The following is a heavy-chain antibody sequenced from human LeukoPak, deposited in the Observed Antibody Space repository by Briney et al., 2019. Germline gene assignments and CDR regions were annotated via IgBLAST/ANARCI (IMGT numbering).Heavy chain of an antibody. J-gene: IGHJ4*02. CDR1: GGTFSSYA. Sequence: SVKVSCKASGGTFSSYAISWVRQAPGQGLEWMGRIIPILGIANYAQKFQGRVTITADKSTSTAYMELSSLRSEDTAVYYCAREEKMGATYYFDYWGQGTLVTVSS. CDR3: AREEKMGATYYFDY. CDR2: IIPILGIA. D-gene: IGHD1-26*01. V-gene: IGHV1-69*04.